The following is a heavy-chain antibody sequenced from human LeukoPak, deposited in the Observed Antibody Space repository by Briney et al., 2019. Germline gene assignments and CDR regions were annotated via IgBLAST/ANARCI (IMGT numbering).Heavy chain of an antibody. Sequence: GASVKVSCKASGGTFSSYGISWVRQAPGQGLEWMGRIIPILGIANYAQKFQGRVTITADESTSTAYMELSSLRSEDTAVYYCARGFKGRQYQLLSDAFDIWGQGTMVTVSS. CDR1: GGTFSSYG. CDR3: ARGFKGRQYQLLSDAFDI. D-gene: IGHD2-2*01. V-gene: IGHV1-69*04. CDR2: IIPILGIA. J-gene: IGHJ3*02.